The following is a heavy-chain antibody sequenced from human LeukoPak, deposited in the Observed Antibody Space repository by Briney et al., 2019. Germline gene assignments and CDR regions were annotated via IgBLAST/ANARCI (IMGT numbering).Heavy chain of an antibody. CDR2: IYYSGST. CDR3: ARDGDGYNWGYLDY. D-gene: IGHD5-24*01. CDR1: GGSISSYY. V-gene: IGHV4-59*01. J-gene: IGHJ4*02. Sequence: PSETLSLTCTVSGGSISSYYWSWIRQPPGKGLEWIGYIYYSGSTNYNPSLKSRVTISVDTSKNQFSLKLSSVTAADTAVYYCARDGDGYNWGYLDYWGQGTLVTVSS.